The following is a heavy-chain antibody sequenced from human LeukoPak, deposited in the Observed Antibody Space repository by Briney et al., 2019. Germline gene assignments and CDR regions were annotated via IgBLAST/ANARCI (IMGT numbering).Heavy chain of an antibody. Sequence: GGSLRLSCAASGFIFSSYAMSWVRQAPGKGLEWVSAISGSGGSTYYADSVKGRFTISRDNSKNTLYLQMNSLRAEDTAVYYCAKGTRGSSLHFDIWGQGTMVTVSS. CDR1: GFIFSSYA. D-gene: IGHD6-13*01. J-gene: IGHJ3*02. CDR3: AKGTRGSSLHFDI. CDR2: ISGSGGST. V-gene: IGHV3-23*01.